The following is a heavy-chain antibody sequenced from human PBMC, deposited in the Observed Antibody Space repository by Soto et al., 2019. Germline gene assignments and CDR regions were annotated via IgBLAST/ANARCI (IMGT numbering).Heavy chain of an antibody. J-gene: IGHJ3*02. Sequence: EVQLVESGGGLVQPGGSLRLSCAASGFTFSSYWMSWVRQAPGKGLEWVANIKQDGSEKYYVDSVKGRFTISRDNAENSLYLQMNSLRGEDTAVYYCAREGEIVVHDAFDIWGQGTMVTVSS. CDR1: GFTFSSYW. V-gene: IGHV3-7*01. CDR2: IKQDGSEK. CDR3: AREGEIVVHDAFDI. D-gene: IGHD3-22*01.